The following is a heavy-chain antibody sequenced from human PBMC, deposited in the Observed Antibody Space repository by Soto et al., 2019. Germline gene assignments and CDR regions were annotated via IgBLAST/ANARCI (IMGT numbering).Heavy chain of an antibody. CDR1: GGSFSGYY. CDR3: ARGLGSSAMVYYFHY. J-gene: IGHJ4*02. Sequence: SETLSLTCAVYGGSFSGYYWSWIRQPPGKGLEWIGEINHSGSTNYNPSLKSRVTISVDTSKNQFSLKLSSVTAADTAVYYCARGLGSSAMVYYFHYWGQGTLVTVSS. CDR2: INHSGST. D-gene: IGHD5-18*01. V-gene: IGHV4-34*01.